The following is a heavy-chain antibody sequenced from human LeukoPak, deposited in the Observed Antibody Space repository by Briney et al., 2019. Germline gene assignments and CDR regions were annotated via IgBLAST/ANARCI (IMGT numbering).Heavy chain of an antibody. CDR2: INPNSGGT. D-gene: IGHD3-22*01. J-gene: IGHJ6*02. Sequence: ASVKVSCKASGYTFTSYDINWVRQAPGQGLEWMGWINPNSGGTNYAQEFQGRVTMTRDTSISTAYMELSRLRSDDTAVYYCARDWAYYYDSSGYPQDYYYGMDVWGQGTTVTVSS. CDR1: GYTFTSYD. CDR3: ARDWAYYYDSSGYPQDYYYGMDV. V-gene: IGHV1-2*02.